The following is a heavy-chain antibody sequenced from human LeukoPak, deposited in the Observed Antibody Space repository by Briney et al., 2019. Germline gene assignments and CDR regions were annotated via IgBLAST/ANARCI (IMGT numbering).Heavy chain of an antibody. D-gene: IGHD6-13*01. CDR2: IYYSGST. V-gene: IGHV4-39*01. Sequence: SETLSLTCTVSGGSISSSSCYWGWIRQPPGKGLEWIGSIYYSGSTSYNPSLKSRVTISVDTSKNQFSLKLTPVTAADTALYYCARHDLHTSSWYYFDYWGQGTLVTVSS. CDR1: GGSISSSSCY. CDR3: ARHDLHTSSWYYFDY. J-gene: IGHJ4*02.